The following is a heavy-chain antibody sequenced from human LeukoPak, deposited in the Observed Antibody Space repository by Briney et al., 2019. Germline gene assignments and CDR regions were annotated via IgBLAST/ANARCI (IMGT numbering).Heavy chain of an antibody. D-gene: IGHD6-19*01. V-gene: IGHV4-4*07. J-gene: IGHJ5*02. Sequence: SETLSLTCTVSGGSISTYYWSWIRQPAGKGLERIGRIYASGSTNYNPSLKSRVTMSVDTSKNQFSLKVSSVTAADTAVYYCARGMYAVAGASWFDPWGPGTLVTVSS. CDR1: GGSISTYY. CDR3: ARGMYAVAGASWFDP. CDR2: IYASGST.